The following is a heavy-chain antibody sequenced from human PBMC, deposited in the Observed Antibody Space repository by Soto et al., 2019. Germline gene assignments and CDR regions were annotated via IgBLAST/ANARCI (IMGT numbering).Heavy chain of an antibody. CDR1: GGSFSGYY. V-gene: IGHV4-34*01. D-gene: IGHD4-4*01. CDR3: AQCPYDYSNFHDY. J-gene: IGHJ4*02. CDR2: INHSGST. Sequence: SETLSLTCAVYGGSFSGYYWSWIRQPPGKGLEWIGEINHSGSTNYNPSLMGRATISVDTSKNQFSLNLTSVTAADTAVYYCAQCPYDYSNFHDYWGQGALVTVS.